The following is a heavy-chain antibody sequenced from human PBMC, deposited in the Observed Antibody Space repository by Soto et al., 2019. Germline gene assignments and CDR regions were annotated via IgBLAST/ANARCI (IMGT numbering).Heavy chain of an antibody. Sequence: EVQLLESGGGLVQPGGSLRLSCAASGFTFSSYAMTWVRQAPGKGLEWVSGISGSGATTSYADSVKGRFTVSRDNSKNTLYLQMISLRVEDTAVYHCAKLRYFDCSAYNWFEYWGQGTPVTVSS. CDR1: GFTFSSYA. CDR2: ISGSGATT. J-gene: IGHJ5*01. CDR3: AKLRYFDCSAYNWFEY. D-gene: IGHD3-9*01. V-gene: IGHV3-23*01.